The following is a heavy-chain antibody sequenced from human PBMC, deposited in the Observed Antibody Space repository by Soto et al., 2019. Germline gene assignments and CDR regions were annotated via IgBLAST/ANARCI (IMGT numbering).Heavy chain of an antibody. J-gene: IGHJ4*02. CDR1: GFSLITNGVG. V-gene: IGHV2-5*02. CDR3: AHSAQWTDYFDY. CDR2: IFWDEDK. D-gene: IGHD6-19*01. Sequence: QITLKESGPTLVKPKQTLTLTCNFSGFSLITNGVGVGWIRQPPGKALEWLALIFWDEDKHYRTSLMNRLTITKDTSKNQVVLTMTNMDPVDTATDYCAHSAQWTDYFDYWGQGTLVTVSS.